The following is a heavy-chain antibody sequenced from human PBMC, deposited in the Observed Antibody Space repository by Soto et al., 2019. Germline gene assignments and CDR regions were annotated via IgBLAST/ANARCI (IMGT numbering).Heavy chain of an antibody. D-gene: IGHD1-7*01. CDR3: ARDQGGTTLYYHGMDV. CDR1: GFTFSNYA. V-gene: IGHV3-30-3*01. J-gene: IGHJ6*02. Sequence: PGGSLRLSCAASGFTFSNYAMHWVRQAPGKGLEWVALISYDGSNKYGADSVKGRFTISRDNSKNTLYLQMNSLRPEDTAVYHCARDQGGTTLYYHGMDVWGQGTTVTVSS. CDR2: ISYDGSNK.